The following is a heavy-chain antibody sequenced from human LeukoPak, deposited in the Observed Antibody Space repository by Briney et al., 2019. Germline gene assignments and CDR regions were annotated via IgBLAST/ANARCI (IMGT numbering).Heavy chain of an antibody. CDR3: AYMKGSSWYYFDY. CDR2: IYTSGST. CDR1: GGSISSYY. Sequence: SETLSLTCTVSGGSISSYYWSWIRQPAGKGLEWIGRIYTSGSTDYNPSLKSRVTISVDKSKNQFSLKLSSVTAADTAVYYCAYMKGSSWYYFDYWGREPWSPSPQ. V-gene: IGHV4-4*07. J-gene: IGHJ4*02. D-gene: IGHD6-13*01.